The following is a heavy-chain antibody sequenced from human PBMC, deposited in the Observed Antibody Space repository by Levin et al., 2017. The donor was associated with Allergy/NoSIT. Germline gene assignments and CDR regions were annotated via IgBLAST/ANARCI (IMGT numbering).Heavy chain of an antibody. J-gene: IGHJ5*02. Sequence: GGSLRLSCAASGFTFSTYGMNWVRQAPGKGLEWVSMINNDGGTTYYADSVKGRFIISRDNSKNTLYLQMNSLRAEDTALYYCAMLGVRGVIMDWFDPRGQGTLVTVSS. CDR1: GFTFSTYG. D-gene: IGHD3-10*01. V-gene: IGHV3-23*03. CDR2: INNDGGTT. CDR3: AMLGVRGVIMDWFDP.